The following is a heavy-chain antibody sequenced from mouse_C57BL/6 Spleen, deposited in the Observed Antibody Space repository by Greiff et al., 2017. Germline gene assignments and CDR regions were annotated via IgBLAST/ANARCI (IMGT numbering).Heavy chain of an antibody. CDR2: IDPSDSYT. Sequence: VQLQQPGAELVKPGASVKLSCKASGYTFTSYWMQWVKQRPGQGLEWIGEIDPSDSYTNYNQKFKGKATLTVDTSSSTAYMQLSSLTSEDSAVYYCSQLFGYWGQGTPLTVSS. CDR1: GYTFTSYW. CDR3: SQLFGY. J-gene: IGHJ2*01. V-gene: IGHV1-50*01. D-gene: IGHD4-1*02.